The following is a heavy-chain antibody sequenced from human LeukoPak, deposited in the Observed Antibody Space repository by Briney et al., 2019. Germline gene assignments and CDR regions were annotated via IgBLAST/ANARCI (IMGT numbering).Heavy chain of an antibody. D-gene: IGHD3-10*01. CDR1: GFTFTSYT. J-gene: IGHJ6*02. CDR3: ARDNYYGSGSYNYYGMDV. CDR2: ISHDGSNT. V-gene: IGHV3-30-3*01. Sequence: GGSLRLSCAASGFTFTSYTFHWVRQAPGKGLEWVSVISHDGSNTYNADSVKGRFTISRDNSKNTLFLQMNSLRVEDTAVYYCARDNYYGSGSYNYYGMDVWGQGTTVTVTS.